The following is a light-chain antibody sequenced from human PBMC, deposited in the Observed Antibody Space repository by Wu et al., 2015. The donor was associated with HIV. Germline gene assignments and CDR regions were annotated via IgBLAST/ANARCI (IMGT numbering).Light chain of an antibody. CDR1: QTVRNNF. CDR2: GAS. J-gene: IGKJ2*01. CDR3: QHYGSSPPYT. Sequence: EIVLTQSPGTLSLSPGERATLSCRASQTVRNNFLAWYHQQPGQAPRLLVYGASSRATGIPDRFSGSGSGTDFTLTISRLEPEDFAVYYCQHYGSSPPYTFGQGTKLEIK. V-gene: IGKV3-20*01.